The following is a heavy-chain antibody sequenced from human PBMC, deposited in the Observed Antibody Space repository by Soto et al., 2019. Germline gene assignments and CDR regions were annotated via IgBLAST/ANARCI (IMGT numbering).Heavy chain of an antibody. CDR2: IIPIFGTA. CDR1: GGTFSSYA. CDR3: AAVPYCSGGSCYSGWFDP. V-gene: IGHV1-69*06. Sequence: SVKVSCKASGGTFSSYAISWVRQAPGQGLEWMGGIIPIFGTANYAQKFQGRVTITADKSTSTAYMELSSLRSEGTAVYYCAAVPYCSGGSCYSGWFDPWGQGTLVTVSS. J-gene: IGHJ5*02. D-gene: IGHD2-15*01.